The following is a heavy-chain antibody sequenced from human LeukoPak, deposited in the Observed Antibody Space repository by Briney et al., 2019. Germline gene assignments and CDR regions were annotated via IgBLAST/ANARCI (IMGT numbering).Heavy chain of an antibody. Sequence: GGPLRLSCAASGFTFSSYAMSWVRQAPGKGLEWVANIKEDGNEKYYVDSVKGRFTISRDNAKNSLYLQMNSLRVEDTAVYYCARDYSFWGQGTLVTVSS. J-gene: IGHJ4*02. V-gene: IGHV3-7*01. CDR2: IKEDGNEK. D-gene: IGHD1-26*01. CDR3: ARDYSF. CDR1: GFTFSSYA.